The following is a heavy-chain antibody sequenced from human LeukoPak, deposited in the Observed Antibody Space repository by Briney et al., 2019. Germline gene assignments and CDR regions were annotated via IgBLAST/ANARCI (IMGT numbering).Heavy chain of an antibody. CDR1: GGSLSSSTYH. V-gene: IGHV4-39*07. CDR3: ARYASGTNFRGIDS. D-gene: IGHD1-26*01. CDR2: IDYSGST. J-gene: IGHJ4*02. Sequence: PSETLSLTCSVSGGSLSSSTYHWGWLRQPPGRGLEWLASIDYSGSTYYNPSLKSRVTISVGTSKNQFSLKLRSVTAADTAVYYCARYASGTNFRGIDSWGQGTLVTVSS.